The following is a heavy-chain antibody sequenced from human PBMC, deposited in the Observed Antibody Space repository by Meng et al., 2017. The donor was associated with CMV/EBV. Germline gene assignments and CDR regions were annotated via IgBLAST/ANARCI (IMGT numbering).Heavy chain of an antibody. J-gene: IGHJ4*02. CDR3: AHSQRGYSGPVDFDY. CDR2: IYWDDDK. D-gene: IGHD5-12*01. Sequence: KDARSTLVHPTRAPTLPCTFFGFPLSTSGVGVGWIRQPPGKALEWLALIYWDDDKRYSPSLKSRLTITKDTSKNQVVLTMTNMDPVDTATYYCAHSQRGYSGPVDFDYWGQGTLVTVSS. CDR1: GFPLSTSGVG. V-gene: IGHV2-5*02.